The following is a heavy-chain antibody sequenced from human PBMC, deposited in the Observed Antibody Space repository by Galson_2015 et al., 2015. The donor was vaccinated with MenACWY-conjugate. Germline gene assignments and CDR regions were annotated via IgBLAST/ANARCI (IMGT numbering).Heavy chain of an antibody. V-gene: IGHV3-23*01. CDR1: GFTFSSYA. CDR3: AKDQVVVVISYYYYAMDV. D-gene: IGHD2-15*01. CDR2: ISGSGGST. Sequence: SLRLSCAASGFTFSSYAMSWVRQAPGKGLEWVSAISGSGGSTYYADSVKGRFTISRDNSKNTLYLQMNSLRAEDTAVYYCAKDQVVVVISYYYYAMDVWGQGTTVTVSS. J-gene: IGHJ6*02.